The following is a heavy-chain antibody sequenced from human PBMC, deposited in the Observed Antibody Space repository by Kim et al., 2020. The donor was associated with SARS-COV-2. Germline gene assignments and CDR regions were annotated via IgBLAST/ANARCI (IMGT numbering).Heavy chain of an antibody. V-gene: IGHV3-23*01. CDR3: AKDAKRGVLMVYAISY. J-gene: IGHJ4*02. Sequence: SVKGRFTISKDNSKNTLYLQMNSLRAEDTAVYYCAKDAKRGVLMVYAISYWGQGTLVTVSS. D-gene: IGHD2-8*01.